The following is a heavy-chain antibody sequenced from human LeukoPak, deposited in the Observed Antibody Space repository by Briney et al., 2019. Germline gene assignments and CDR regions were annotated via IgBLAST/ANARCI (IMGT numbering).Heavy chain of an antibody. D-gene: IGHD6-6*01. J-gene: IGHJ2*01. Sequence: SETQSLTCTVSGYSISSGYYWGWIRQPPGKGLEWIGSIYYSGSTYYNPSLKSRVTISVDTSKNQFSLKLSSVTAADTAVYYCASLTLSSSNYWYFDLWGRGTLVTVSS. CDR2: IYYSGST. V-gene: IGHV4-38-2*02. CDR3: ASLTLSSSNYWYFDL. CDR1: GYSISSGYY.